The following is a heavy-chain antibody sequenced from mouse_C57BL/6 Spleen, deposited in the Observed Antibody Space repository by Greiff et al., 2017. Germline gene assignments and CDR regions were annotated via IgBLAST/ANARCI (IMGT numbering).Heavy chain of an antibody. CDR2: IHPNSGST. D-gene: IGHD1-1*01. V-gene: IGHV1-64*01. CDR3: ARKHYGSYYAMDY. CDR1: GYTFTSYW. Sequence: VQLQQPGAELVKPGASVKLSCKASGYTFTSYWMHWVKQRPGQGLEWIGMIHPNSGSTNYNEKFKSKATLTVDKSSSTAYMQLSSLTSEDSAGYYCARKHYGSYYAMDYWGQGTSVTVSS. J-gene: IGHJ4*01.